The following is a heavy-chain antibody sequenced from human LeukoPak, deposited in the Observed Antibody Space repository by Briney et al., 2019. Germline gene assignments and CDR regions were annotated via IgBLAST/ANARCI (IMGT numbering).Heavy chain of an antibody. CDR1: GFTFSSYW. D-gene: IGHD1-1*01. V-gene: IGHV3-74*01. J-gene: IGHJ3*02. CDR2: IASDGSST. CDR3: ARTADWNDAFDI. Sequence: GGSLRLSCAASGFTFSSYWMNWVRQAPGKGLVWVSRIASDGSSTTYADSVKGRFSISRDNAKNTLYLQMNSLRVEDTAVYYCARTADWNDAFDIWGQGTMVTVSS.